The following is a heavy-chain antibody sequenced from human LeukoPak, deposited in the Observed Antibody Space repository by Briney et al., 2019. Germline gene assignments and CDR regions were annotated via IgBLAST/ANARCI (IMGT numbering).Heavy chain of an antibody. D-gene: IGHD2-15*01. Sequence: ASVKVSCKASGYTFIGHYIHWARQAPGLGLEWMGWINPNGGGTTYAQKFQGRVTMTRDTSSSTVYMELRRLRYDDTAVYYCARELWTGGSPYFDSWGQGSLVTVSS. CDR2: INPNGGGT. J-gene: IGHJ4*02. CDR1: GYTFIGHY. CDR3: ARELWTGGSPYFDS. V-gene: IGHV1-2*02.